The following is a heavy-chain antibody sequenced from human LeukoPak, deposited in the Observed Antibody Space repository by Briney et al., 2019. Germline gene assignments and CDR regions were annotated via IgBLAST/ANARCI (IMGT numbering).Heavy chain of an antibody. CDR2: MYHSGST. J-gene: IGHJ3*02. V-gene: IGHV4-4*02. D-gene: IGHD5-24*01. CDR3: TGRLWRRDGYNLSAFDI. CDR1: GDSISSSNW. Sequence: PSGTLSLTCAVSGDSISSSNWWTWVRQPPGKGLEWIGEMYHSGSTNYNPSLKSRVTMSLDKSKNQFSLNLTSVTAADTAVYYCTGRLWRRDGYNLSAFDIWGQGTMVTVSS.